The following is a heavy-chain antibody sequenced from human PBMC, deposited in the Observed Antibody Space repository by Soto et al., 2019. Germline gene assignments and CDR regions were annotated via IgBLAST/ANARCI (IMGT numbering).Heavy chain of an antibody. CDR3: ARRVRYSGYDDAFEI. CDR1: GGSIRSSSYN. CDR2: IDYSGTT. J-gene: IGHJ3*02. V-gene: IGHV4-39*01. D-gene: IGHD5-12*01. Sequence: QLQLQESGPGLVKPSETLSLTCTVSGGSIRSSSYNWGWIRPPAGQGVEWIGSIDYSGTTYYNPSIKRLVTITEDPSRNPSSLKLTSVTAADTSLYYWARRVRYSGYDDAFEIWGKGTMVTVSS.